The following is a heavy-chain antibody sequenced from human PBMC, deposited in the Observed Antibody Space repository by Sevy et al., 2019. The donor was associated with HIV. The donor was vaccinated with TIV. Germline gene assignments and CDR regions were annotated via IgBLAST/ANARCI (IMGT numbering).Heavy chain of an antibody. Sequence: GGSLRLSCAASGFTFDDYGMSWVRQAPGKGLEWVSGINWNGGSTGYADSVKGRFTISRDNAKNSLYLQVNSMRAEDTALYYWARHGYGYGYHALLDYYYGLDVWGQGTTVTVSS. J-gene: IGHJ6*02. CDR3: ARHGYGYGYHALLDYYYGLDV. CDR2: INWNGGST. V-gene: IGHV3-20*04. D-gene: IGHD5-18*01. CDR1: GFTFDDYG.